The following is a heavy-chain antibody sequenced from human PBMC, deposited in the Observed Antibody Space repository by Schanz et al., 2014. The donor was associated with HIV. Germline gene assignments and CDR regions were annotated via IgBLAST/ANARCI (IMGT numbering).Heavy chain of an antibody. J-gene: IGHJ6*02. D-gene: IGHD4-17*01. Sequence: QVQLQQWGAGLLKPSETLSLTCAVYGGSFSDYYWSWIRQAPGKGLEWIGEINHSGNTYKKPSLKSRVTISVATPKNQFSRTRTSVTAADTAVYFCGRGTRYERDYVGPRSDGMDVWGQGTTVIVSS. CDR3: GRGTRYERDYVGPRSDGMDV. CDR1: GGSFSDYY. V-gene: IGHV4-34*01. CDR2: INHSGNT.